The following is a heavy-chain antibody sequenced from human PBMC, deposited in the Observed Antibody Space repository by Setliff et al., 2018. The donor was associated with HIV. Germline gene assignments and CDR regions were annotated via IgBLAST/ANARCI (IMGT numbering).Heavy chain of an antibody. Sequence: ASVKVSCKASGYTFTGHYSHWVRQAPGQGLEWLGWVNPNSGDAIYAQNFQGRVTMTRDTSINAAYMELRGLRSDDTAVYYCARNFGLSPSGKYYYYYGMDIWGQGTTVTVSS. CDR3: ARNFGLSPSGKYYYYYGMDI. CDR1: GYTFTGHY. CDR2: VNPNSGDA. J-gene: IGHJ6*02. D-gene: IGHD3-10*01. V-gene: IGHV1-2*02.